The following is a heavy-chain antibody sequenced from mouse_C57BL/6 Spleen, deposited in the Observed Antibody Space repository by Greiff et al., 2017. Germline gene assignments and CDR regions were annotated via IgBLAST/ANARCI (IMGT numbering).Heavy chain of an antibody. J-gene: IGHJ2*01. D-gene: IGHD1-1*02. CDR3: ARHEVGDYFDY. CDR2: ISSGGSYT. CDR1: GFTFSSYG. Sequence: EVQGVESGGDLVKPGGSLKLSCAASGFTFSSYGMSWVRQTPDKRLEWVATISSGGSYTYYPDSVKGRFTISRDNAKNTLYLQMSSLKSEDTAMYYCARHEVGDYFDYGGQGTTLTVSS. V-gene: IGHV5-6*01.